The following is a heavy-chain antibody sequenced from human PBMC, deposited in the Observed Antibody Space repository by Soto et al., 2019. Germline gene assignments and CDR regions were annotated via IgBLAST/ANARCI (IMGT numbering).Heavy chain of an antibody. V-gene: IGHV1-18*01. CDR1: GFIFTSYG. J-gene: IGHJ4*02. CDR2: ISVYNGNT. Sequence: ASVKVSCKASGFIFTSYGFSWVRQAPGQGLEWMGWISVYNGNTNYAQKLQGRVTMTTDTSTSTDYLELRSLRFDDTAVYYCARDRSPYSSGWYAFDFWGQGTLVTVSS. CDR3: ARDRSPYSSGWYAFDF. D-gene: IGHD6-19*01.